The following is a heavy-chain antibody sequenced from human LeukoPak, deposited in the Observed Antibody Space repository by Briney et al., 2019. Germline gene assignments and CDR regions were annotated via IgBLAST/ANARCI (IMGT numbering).Heavy chain of an antibody. J-gene: IGHJ4*02. V-gene: IGHV4-4*07. D-gene: IGHD6-6*01. CDR2: IYTSGST. CDR1: GGSISSYY. Sequence: PSETLSLTCTVSGGSISSYYWSWIRQPAGKGLEWIGRIYTSGSTNYNPSLKSRVTISVDKSKNQFPLKLSSVTAADTAVYYCARGRYSSSPEYFDYWGQGTLVTVSS. CDR3: ARGRYSSSPEYFDY.